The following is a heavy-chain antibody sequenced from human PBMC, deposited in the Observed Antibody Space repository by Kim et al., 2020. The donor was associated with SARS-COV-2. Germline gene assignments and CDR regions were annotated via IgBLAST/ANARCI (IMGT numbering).Heavy chain of an antibody. CDR3: ARDPKRGSGYSTAYSPTEDFDY. CDR2: ISSSSSYT. J-gene: IGHJ4*02. CDR1: GFTFSDYY. D-gene: IGHD3-22*01. V-gene: IGHV3-11*05. Sequence: GGSLRLSCAASGFTFSDYYMSWIRQAPGKGLEWVSYISSSSSYTNYADSVKGRFTISRDNAKNSLYLQMNSLRAEDTAVYYCARDPKRGSGYSTAYSPTEDFDYWGQGTLVTVSS.